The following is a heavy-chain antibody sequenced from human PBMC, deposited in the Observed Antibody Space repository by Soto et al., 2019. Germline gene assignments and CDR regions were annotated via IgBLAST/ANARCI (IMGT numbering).Heavy chain of an antibody. CDR2: IYYSGST. D-gene: IGHD3-3*01. Sequence: PSETLSLTCTVAGGSISSYYWSWILQPPGKGLEWIGYIYYSGSTNYNPSLKSRVTISVDTSKNQFSLKLSSVTAADTAVYYCARDNDFWSGYHHWGQGTLVTVSS. CDR1: GGSISSYY. CDR3: ARDNDFWSGYHH. V-gene: IGHV4-59*01. J-gene: IGHJ4*02.